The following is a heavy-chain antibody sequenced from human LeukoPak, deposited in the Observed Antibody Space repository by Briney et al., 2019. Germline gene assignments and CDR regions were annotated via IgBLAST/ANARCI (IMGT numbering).Heavy chain of an antibody. J-gene: IGHJ5*02. V-gene: IGHV5-51*01. CDR1: GCSFTSYW. D-gene: IGHD2-15*01. CDR3: ARRLGYCSGGSCYSGGWFDP. Sequence: GESLKISCKGSGCSFTSYWIGWVRQMPGKGLEWMGIIYPGDSDTRYSPSFQGQVTISADKSISTAYLQWSSLKASDTAMYYCARRLGYCSGGSCYSGGWFDPWGQGTLVTVSS. CDR2: IYPGDSDT.